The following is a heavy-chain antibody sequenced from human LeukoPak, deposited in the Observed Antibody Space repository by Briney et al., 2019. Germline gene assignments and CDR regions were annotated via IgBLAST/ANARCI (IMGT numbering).Heavy chain of an antibody. CDR1: GFTFSGYE. Sequence: PGGSLRLSCTASGFTFSGYEMTWVRQAPGKGLEWMSYISVNGGDMHYADSVRGRFTTSRDDAKNSLYLHMNSLRVEDTAIYYCARKTDRLGAVGRDRYFDLWGRGTLITVSS. V-gene: IGHV3-48*03. CDR3: ARKTDRLGAVGRDRYFDL. CDR2: ISVNGGDM. D-gene: IGHD6-13*01. J-gene: IGHJ2*01.